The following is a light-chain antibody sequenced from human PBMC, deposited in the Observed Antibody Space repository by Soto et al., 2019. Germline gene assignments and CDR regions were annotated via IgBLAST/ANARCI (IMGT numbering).Light chain of an antibody. CDR3: QQYNSDPDT. Sequence: DIQMTQSPSTLSASVGDRVTITCRASQSISSWLAWYQQKPGKAPKLLIYKASSLESGVPSRFSGSGSGTEFTLTISSLQADDFATYYCQQYNSDPDTFGQGNKQEIK. V-gene: IGKV1-5*03. J-gene: IGKJ2*01. CDR2: KAS. CDR1: QSISSW.